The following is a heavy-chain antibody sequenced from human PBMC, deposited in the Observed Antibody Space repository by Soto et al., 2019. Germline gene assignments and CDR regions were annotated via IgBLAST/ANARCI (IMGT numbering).Heavy chain of an antibody. CDR3: ARRSNLGQLPD. CDR2: INAYNGNT. J-gene: IGHJ4*02. Sequence: QVQLVQSGAEVKKPGASVKVSCKTSGYTFTSYGVSWVRQAPGQGLEWMGWINAYNGNTNYAQNLQGRVTMSTDTSTSTASMELRSLRSDDTAVYYCARRSNLGQLPDWGQGTLVTVSS. CDR1: GYTFTSYG. V-gene: IGHV1-18*01. D-gene: IGHD2-2*01.